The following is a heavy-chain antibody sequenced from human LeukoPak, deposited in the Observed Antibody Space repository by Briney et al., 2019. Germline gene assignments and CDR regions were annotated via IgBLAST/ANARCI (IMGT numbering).Heavy chain of an antibody. V-gene: IGHV3-7*02. J-gene: IGHJ4*02. CDR2: IKQDGSEK. CDR1: GFTFSSYW. Sequence: PGGSLRLSCAASGFTFSSYWMTWVRQAPGRGLEWVANIKQDGSEKYYVDSVRGRLTISRDNAKNSLYLQMNSLRVEDTAVYYCVRYGGNSVRAFDYWGQGTLVTVSS. CDR3: VRYGGNSVRAFDY. D-gene: IGHD4-23*01.